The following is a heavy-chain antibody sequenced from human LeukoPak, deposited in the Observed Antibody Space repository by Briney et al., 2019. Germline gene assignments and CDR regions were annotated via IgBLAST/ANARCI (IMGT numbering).Heavy chain of an antibody. V-gene: IGHV4-34*01. D-gene: IGHD4-17*01. CDR2: INHSGST. CDR1: GGSFSGYY. J-gene: IGHJ4*02. Sequence: KPSETLSLTCAVYGGSFSGYYWSWIRQPPGKGLEWIGEINHSGSTNYNPSLKSRVTISVDTSKNQFSLKLSSVTAADTAVYYCARGEDYGEHDYWGQGTLVTVSS. CDR3: ARGEDYGEHDY.